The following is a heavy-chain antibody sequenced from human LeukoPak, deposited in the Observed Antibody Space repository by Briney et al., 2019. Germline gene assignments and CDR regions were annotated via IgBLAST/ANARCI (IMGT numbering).Heavy chain of an antibody. CDR2: IKEDGSEK. CDR1: GFLFSRYW. Sequence: GGSLRLSCAASGFLFSRYWMSWVRQAPGKGLEWVANIKEDGSEKYYVDSMKGRFTISRDNVKNSLYLQINSLRAEDTAVYYCARDSFETDIDYWGQGTLVTVSS. J-gene: IGHJ4*02. V-gene: IGHV3-7*01. D-gene: IGHD1-14*01. CDR3: ARDSFETDIDY.